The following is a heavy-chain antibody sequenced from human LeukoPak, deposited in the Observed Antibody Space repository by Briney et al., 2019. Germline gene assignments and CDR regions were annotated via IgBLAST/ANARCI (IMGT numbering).Heavy chain of an antibody. CDR2: MDGGGSAT. J-gene: IGHJ4*02. Sequence: GGSLRLSCEGSAFIFSGHWMHWVRQTPGKGLEWVATMDGGGSATYYVDSVKGRFTITRDNAKNSLFLQMNSLRAEDTALYYCANEEWYRFDYWGQGTLVTVPS. V-gene: IGHV3-7*03. D-gene: IGHD2-8*01. CDR1: AFIFSGHW. CDR3: ANEEWYRFDY.